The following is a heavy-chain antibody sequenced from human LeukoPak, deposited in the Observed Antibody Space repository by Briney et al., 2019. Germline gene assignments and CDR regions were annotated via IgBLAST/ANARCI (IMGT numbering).Heavy chain of an antibody. J-gene: IGHJ5*02. CDR2: MNPNSGNT. CDR1: GYTFTSYD. Sequence: GASVKVSCKASGYTFTSYDINWVRQATGQGLEWMGWMNPNSGNTGYAQKFQGGVTMTRNTSISTAYMELSSLRSEDTAVYYCARGSDVWFGELSWGQGTLVTVSS. V-gene: IGHV1-8*01. D-gene: IGHD3-10*01. CDR3: ARGSDVWFGELS.